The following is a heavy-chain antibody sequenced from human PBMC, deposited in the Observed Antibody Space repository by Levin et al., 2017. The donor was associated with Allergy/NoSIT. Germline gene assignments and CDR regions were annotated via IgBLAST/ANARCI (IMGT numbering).Heavy chain of an antibody. CDR2: ISYSGST. J-gene: IGHJ6*02. D-gene: IGHD1-26*01. V-gene: IGHV4-61*08. CDR1: GGSVSSGGYS. CDR3: ARDLSGWDDYGMDV. Sequence: SQTLSLTCTVSGGSVSSGGYSWIWIRQPPGKGLEYIGYISYSGSTNYNPSLKSRVTISMDTSKNQFSLRLTSVTAADTALYVCARDLSGWDDYGMDVWGQGTTVTVSS.